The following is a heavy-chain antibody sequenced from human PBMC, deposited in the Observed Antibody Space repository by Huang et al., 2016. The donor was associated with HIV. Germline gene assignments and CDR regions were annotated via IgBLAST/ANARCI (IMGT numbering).Heavy chain of an antibody. Sequence: QLQLQGSGPGLVKPSETLSLTCTVSGGSITSSSYYWGWIRQPPGKGLEWVGSNDYSGSTDYNPSLKSRVTVYVDTSKNQFALKRSSVTAADTAVYYCARHFSYYDSSGYTPWDAFDIWGQGTMVTVSS. V-gene: IGHV4-39*01. CDR1: GGSITSSSYY. CDR2: NDYSGST. J-gene: IGHJ3*02. CDR3: ARHFSYYDSSGYTPWDAFDI. D-gene: IGHD3-22*01.